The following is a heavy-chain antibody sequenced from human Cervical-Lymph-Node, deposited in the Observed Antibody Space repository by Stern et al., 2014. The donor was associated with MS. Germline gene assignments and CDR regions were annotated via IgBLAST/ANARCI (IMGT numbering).Heavy chain of an antibody. Sequence: EVHLVESGGGLVQPGGSLRLSCAASGFTFSTYWMSWVRQAPGTGLEWVANIHHDGSQTNDVASVKGLFTISRDSDKNSLFLQVNRLRAEDTAAYYCASHTTKIASGQTYYYYYGMDVWGQGTTVTVSS. CDR1: GFTFSTYW. J-gene: IGHJ6*02. D-gene: IGHD1-1*01. CDR3: ASHTTKIASGQTYYYYYGMDV. V-gene: IGHV3-7*01. CDR2: IHHDGSQT.